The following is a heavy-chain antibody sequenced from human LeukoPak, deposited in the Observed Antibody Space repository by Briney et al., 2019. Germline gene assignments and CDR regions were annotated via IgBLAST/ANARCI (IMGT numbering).Heavy chain of an antibody. CDR3: ARSSRKGIAVAGTLFDY. J-gene: IGHJ4*02. D-gene: IGHD6-19*01. CDR2: IYTSGST. Sequence: SETLSLTCTVSGGSISSYYWSWIRQPAGKGLEWIGRIYTSGSTNYKPSLKSRVTISVDKSKNQFSLKLSSVTAEDTAVYYCARSSRKGIAVAGTLFDYWSQGTLVTVSS. CDR1: GGSISSYY. V-gene: IGHV4-4*07.